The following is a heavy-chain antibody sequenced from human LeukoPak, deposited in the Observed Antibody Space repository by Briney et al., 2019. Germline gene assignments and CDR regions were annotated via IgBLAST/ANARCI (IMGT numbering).Heavy chain of an antibody. V-gene: IGHV3-7*01. CDR2: IKQDGSEK. D-gene: IGHD3-10*01. Sequence: PGGSLRLSCAASGFTFSSYWMSWVRQAPGKGLEWVANIKQDGSEKYYVDSVKGRFTISRDNAKNSLYLQMNSLRAEDTAVYYCARSITMVRGVIYYYCYMDVWGKGTTVTISS. J-gene: IGHJ6*03. CDR1: GFTFSSYW. CDR3: ARSITMVRGVIYYYCYMDV.